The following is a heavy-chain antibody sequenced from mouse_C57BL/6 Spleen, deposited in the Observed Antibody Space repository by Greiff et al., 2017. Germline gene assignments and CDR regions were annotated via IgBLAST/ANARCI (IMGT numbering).Heavy chain of an antibody. Sequence: QVQLQQSGAELVKPGASVKIFCKASGYAFSSYWVNWVKQRPGKGLEWIGQIYPGDGDTNYNGKFKGKATLTADKSSSTAYMQLSSLTSEDSAVYFCARGGTFDYWGQGTTLTVSS. CDR3: ARGGTFDY. D-gene: IGHD2-14*01. V-gene: IGHV1-80*01. CDR2: IYPGDGDT. CDR1: GYAFSSYW. J-gene: IGHJ2*01.